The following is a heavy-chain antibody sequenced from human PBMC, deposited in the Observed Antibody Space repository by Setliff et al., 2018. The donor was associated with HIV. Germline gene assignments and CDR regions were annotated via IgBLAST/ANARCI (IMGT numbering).Heavy chain of an antibody. CDR2: INHSGST. Sequence: KTSETLSLTCAVYGGSFSGYYWSWIRQPPGKGLEWIGEINHSGSTNYNPSLKSRVTISVDTSKNQFSLKLSSVTAADTAVYYCAREMFGGIAARLKYFDLWGRGTLVTVSS. V-gene: IGHV4-34*01. CDR1: GGSFSGYY. J-gene: IGHJ2*01. CDR3: AREMFGGIAARLKYFDL. D-gene: IGHD6-6*01.